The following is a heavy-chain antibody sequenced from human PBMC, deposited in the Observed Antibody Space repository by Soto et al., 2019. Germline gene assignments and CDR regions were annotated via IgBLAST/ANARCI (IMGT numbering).Heavy chain of an antibody. CDR1: GFTLSRYG. Sequence: QVQLVESGGGVVQPGRSLRLSCAASGFTLSRYGMHWVRQAPGTGLEWVAVISFEGNTQYYADSVKGRFTISRDNSKDTLSLQIHSLRPEDTAVYYCARGAEHQLLSRDYFYGMDVWGQGTTVSVSS. D-gene: IGHD1-1*01. CDR3: ARGAEHQLLSRDYFYGMDV. V-gene: IGHV3-30*05. CDR2: ISFEGNTQ. J-gene: IGHJ6*02.